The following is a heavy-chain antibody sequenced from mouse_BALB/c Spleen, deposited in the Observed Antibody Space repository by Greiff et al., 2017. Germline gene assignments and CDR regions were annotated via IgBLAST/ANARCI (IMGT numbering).Heavy chain of an antibody. CDR2: IYPYNGGT. V-gene: IGHV1S29*02. D-gene: IGHD2-1*01. CDR1: GYTFTDYN. Sequence: EVQLQQSGPELVKPGASVKISCKASGYTFTDYNMHWVKQSHGKSLEWIGYIYPYNGGTGYNQKFKSKATLTVDNSSSTAYMELRSLTSEDSAVYYCARDGNYEYYYAMDYWGQGTSVTVSS. J-gene: IGHJ4*01. CDR3: ARDGNYEYYYAMDY.